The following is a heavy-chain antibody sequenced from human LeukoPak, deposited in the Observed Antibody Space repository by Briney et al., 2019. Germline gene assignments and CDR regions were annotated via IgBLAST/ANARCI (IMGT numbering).Heavy chain of an antibody. CDR2: INPNSGGT. Sequence: GASVKVSCKASGYTFTGYYMHWVRQAPGQGLEWMGWINPNSGGTNYAQKFQGRVTMTRDTSISTAYMELSRLRSDDTAVYYCARVGSRRAVAGPNDYWGQGTLVTVSS. CDR3: ARVGSRRAVAGPNDY. J-gene: IGHJ4*02. V-gene: IGHV1-2*02. D-gene: IGHD6-19*01. CDR1: GYTFTGYY.